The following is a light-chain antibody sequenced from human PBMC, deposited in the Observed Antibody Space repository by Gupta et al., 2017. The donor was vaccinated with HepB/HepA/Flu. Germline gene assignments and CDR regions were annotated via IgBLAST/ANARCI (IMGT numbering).Light chain of an antibody. CDR1: QTVSKY. CDR3: QQTYAYPCS. Sequence: DIHMRPSPSSLSAFLGDTVTITCRASQTVSKYLNWYQFIPGKAPELLIFTSSTLQSGVPSRFSGSGSETEFSLTITGLQPDDFGTYYCQQTYAYPCSFGQGTKLDI. V-gene: IGKV1-39*01. CDR2: TSS. J-gene: IGKJ2*02.